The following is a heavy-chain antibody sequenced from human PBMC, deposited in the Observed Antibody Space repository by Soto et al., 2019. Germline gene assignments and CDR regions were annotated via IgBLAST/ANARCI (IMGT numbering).Heavy chain of an antibody. J-gene: IGHJ6*02. CDR3: ARFLCSGGSCPSNYYYYGMDV. Sequence: QVQLVQSGAEVKKPGASVKVSCKASGYTFTSYGISWVRQAPGQGLEWMGWISAYNGNTNYAQKLQGRVTMTTDTSTSTAYMELRSLRSDDTAVYYCARFLCSGGSCPSNYYYYGMDVWGQGTTVTVSS. V-gene: IGHV1-18*01. CDR1: GYTFTSYG. D-gene: IGHD2-15*01. CDR2: ISAYNGNT.